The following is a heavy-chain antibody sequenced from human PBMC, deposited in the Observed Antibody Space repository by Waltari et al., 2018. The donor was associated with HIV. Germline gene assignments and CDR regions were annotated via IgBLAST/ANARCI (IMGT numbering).Heavy chain of an antibody. CDR3: ARRDASGWFSFDY. CDR1: GYTFTRFP. Sequence: QVQLVQSGSEFKKPGASVKVSCTASGYTFTRFPLSWVRQAPGQGLEWMGWIDTDTGNPTYAQCFTGRFVLSLDTSVSTAYLQISSLKAEDTAVYYCARRDASGWFSFDYWGQGTLVTVSS. V-gene: IGHV7-4-1*02. J-gene: IGHJ4*02. D-gene: IGHD6-19*01. CDR2: IDTDTGNP.